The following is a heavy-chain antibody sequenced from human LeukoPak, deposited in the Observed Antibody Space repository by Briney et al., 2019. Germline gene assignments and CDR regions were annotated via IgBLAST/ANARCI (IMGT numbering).Heavy chain of an antibody. CDR1: GYSFTSDW. Sequence: GESLKISCKGSGYSFTSDWIGWVRQMPGKGLEWMGIIYPGDSDTRYSPSFQGQVTISADKSISTAYLQWSSLQASDTAMYYCARLQDERGWHQHRLAREFGYWGQGTLVTVSS. CDR3: ARLQDERGWHQHRLAREFGY. D-gene: IGHD6-19*01. CDR2: IYPGDSDT. J-gene: IGHJ4*02. V-gene: IGHV5-51*01.